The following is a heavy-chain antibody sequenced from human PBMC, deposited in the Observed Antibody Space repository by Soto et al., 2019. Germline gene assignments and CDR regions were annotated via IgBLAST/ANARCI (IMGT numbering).Heavy chain of an antibody. Sequence: SLKVSCKASGGTFSSYAISWVRQAPGQGLEWMGGIIPIFGTANYAQKFQGRVTITADESTSTAYMELSSLRSEDTAVYYCARGAVLMVYAQYNWFDPWGQGTRVTVSS. V-gene: IGHV1-69*13. CDR3: ARGAVLMVYAQYNWFDP. D-gene: IGHD2-8*01. CDR2: IIPIFGTA. CDR1: GGTFSSYA. J-gene: IGHJ5*02.